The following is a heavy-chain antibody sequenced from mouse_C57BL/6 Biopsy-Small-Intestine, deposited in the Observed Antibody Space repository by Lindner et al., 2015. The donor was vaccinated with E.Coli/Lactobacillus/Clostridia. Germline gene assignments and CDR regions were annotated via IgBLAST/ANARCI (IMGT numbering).Heavy chain of an antibody. V-gene: IGHV1-20*01. J-gene: IGHJ1*01. CDR2: ISTYNGNT. CDR3: ARDYSFSIAARPLGAFDI. Sequence: SVKVSCKASGYTFLRNGINWVRQAPGQGLEWMGWISTYNGNTYYAQELQGRVTMTTDTSTSTAYMELRGLRSDDTAVYYCARDYSFSIAARPLGAFDIWGQGTMVTVS. CDR1: GYTFLRNG. D-gene: IGHD6-2*01.